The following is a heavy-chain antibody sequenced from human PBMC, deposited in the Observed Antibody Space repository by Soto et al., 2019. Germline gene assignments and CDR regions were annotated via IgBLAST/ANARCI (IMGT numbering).Heavy chain of an antibody. Sequence: QVQLVKSGAEVKKPGASVHVSCKASGYTFTSYGISWVRQAPGQGLEWMAWISAYNGNTKDAQKLQGRVTMTTDTSTSTSSIELTSLRSDDTAVYYCASEPNYFYYWGQGTLVSVSS. CDR1: GYTFTSYG. CDR2: ISAYNGNT. V-gene: IGHV1-18*01. CDR3: ASEPNYFYY. J-gene: IGHJ4*02.